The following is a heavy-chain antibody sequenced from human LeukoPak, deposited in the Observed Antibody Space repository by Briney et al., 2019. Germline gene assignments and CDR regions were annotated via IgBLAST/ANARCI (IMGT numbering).Heavy chain of an antibody. V-gene: IGHV5-51*01. J-gene: IGHJ6*02. CDR1: GYSFTSYW. CDR3: ARHKLERGQYYYYGMDV. D-gene: IGHD6-6*01. Sequence: GESLKISCKGSGYSFTSYWIGWVRQMPGKGLEWMGIIYPGDSDTRYSPSFQGQVTISADKSISTAYLQWSSLKASDTAMYYCARHKLERGQYYYYGMDVWGQGTTVTVSS. CDR2: IYPGDSDT.